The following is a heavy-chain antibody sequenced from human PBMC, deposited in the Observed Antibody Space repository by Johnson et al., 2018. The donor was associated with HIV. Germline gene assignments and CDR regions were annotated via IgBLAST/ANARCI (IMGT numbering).Heavy chain of an antibody. CDR1: GFTFSNAW. D-gene: IGHD3-3*01. J-gene: IGHJ3*02. CDR2: IKSETAGGTT. V-gene: IGHV3-15*05. CDR3: ARDFGLEWLLSAFDI. Sequence: VQLVESGGGSIKPGGSLRLSCAASGFTFSNAWMNWVRQAPGKGLEWVGRIKSETAGGTTDYGAPVKGRFTISRDNAKNSLYLQMNSLRAEDTALYYCARDFGLEWLLSAFDIWGQGTMVTVSS.